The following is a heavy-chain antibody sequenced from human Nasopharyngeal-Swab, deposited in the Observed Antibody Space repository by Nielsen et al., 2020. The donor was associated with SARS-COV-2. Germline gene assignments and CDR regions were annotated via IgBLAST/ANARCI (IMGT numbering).Heavy chain of an antibody. CDR1: GFSFSTYT. V-gene: IGHV3-21*04. J-gene: IGHJ4*02. CDR3: LKYINGWN. Sequence: GGSLRLSCAASGFSFSTYTMNWVRQAPGKGLEWLSSISSDSGAKYHADSVKGRFTISRDNAKNTLYLEMNSLRAEDTAIYYCLKYINGWNWGQGTLVTVSS. CDR2: ISSDSGAK. D-gene: IGHD6-19*01.